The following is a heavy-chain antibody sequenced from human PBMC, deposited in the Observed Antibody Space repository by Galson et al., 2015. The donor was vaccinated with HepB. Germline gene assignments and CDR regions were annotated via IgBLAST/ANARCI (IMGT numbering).Heavy chain of an antibody. D-gene: IGHD7-27*01. CDR3: ARSAGDLGY. CDR2: TYYRSKWYY. J-gene: IGHJ4*02. CDR1: GDSVSSHGAA. V-gene: IGHV6-1*01. Sequence: CAISGDSVSSHGAAWNWIRQSPSRGLEWLGRTYYRSKWYYGYAVSVKSRITINPDTSKNQFSLHLNSVTPEDTAVYYCARSAGDLGYWGQGILVTVSS.